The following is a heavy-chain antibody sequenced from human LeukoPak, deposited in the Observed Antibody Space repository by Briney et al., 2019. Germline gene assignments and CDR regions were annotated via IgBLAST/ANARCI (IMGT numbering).Heavy chain of an antibody. CDR3: ATDDFNNVVPF. CDR1: GFTFSSYN. D-gene: IGHD1-1*01. V-gene: IGHV3-48*04. J-gene: IGHJ3*01. CDR2: ISRDSKTV. Sequence: PGDSLRLSCEGSGFTFSSYNMNWFRQAPGEGLEWLSYISRDSKTVYYADSVKGRFTISRDNAKNSLYLHMNSLKVEDTALYYCATDDFNNVVPFWGQGTVVTVSS.